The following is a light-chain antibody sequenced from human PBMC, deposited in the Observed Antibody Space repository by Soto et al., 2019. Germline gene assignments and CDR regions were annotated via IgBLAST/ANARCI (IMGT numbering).Light chain of an antibody. CDR3: QQYNNWPPIT. CDR1: QSVSIN. J-gene: IGKJ5*01. V-gene: IGKV3-15*01. Sequence: EVVMTQSPATLSVSPGERATLSCRASQSVSINLAWYQQKPGQAPRLLIYGASTRATGIAARFSASGSGTEFTLTISSLQSEDFAVYYCQQYNNWPPITFGQGTRLEIK. CDR2: GAS.